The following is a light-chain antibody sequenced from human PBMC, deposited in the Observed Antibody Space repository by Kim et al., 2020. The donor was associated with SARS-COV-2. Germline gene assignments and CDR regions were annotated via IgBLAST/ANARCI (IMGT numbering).Light chain of an antibody. Sequence: EIVLTQSPGTLALSPGERATLSCRASQTVSSGYLAWYQQKPGQAPRLLIYGASSRATGIPDRFSGSGSGTDFTLTISRLEPEDFAVYYWQQYGWSVMYTFGQGTKLEI. CDR1: QTVSSGY. J-gene: IGKJ2*01. CDR2: GAS. V-gene: IGKV3-20*01. CDR3: QQYGWSVMYT.